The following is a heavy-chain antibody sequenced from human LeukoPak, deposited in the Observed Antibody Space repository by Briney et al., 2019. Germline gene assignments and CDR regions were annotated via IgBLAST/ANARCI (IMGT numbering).Heavy chain of an antibody. Sequence: GGSLRLSCAASGFTFSHFWIHWVRQAPGKGLVWVARINSDGSDTIYADSVKGRFTSSRDNAKNMLYLQMNNLRAEDTAVYYSARMTTVTTEGIWGQGTMVTVSS. CDR2: INSDGSDT. CDR3: ARMTTVTTEGI. D-gene: IGHD4-17*01. V-gene: IGHV3-74*01. CDR1: GFTFSHFW. J-gene: IGHJ3*02.